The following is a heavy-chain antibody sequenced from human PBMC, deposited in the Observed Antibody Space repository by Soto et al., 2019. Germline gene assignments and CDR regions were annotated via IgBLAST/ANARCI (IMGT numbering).Heavy chain of an antibody. J-gene: IGHJ4*02. Sequence: EVQLVESGGGLTKPGASLRLSCAASGFTFSDTWMSWVRQAPGKGLEWVGRIKNKGEGGTTQYIAPVKGRFTIWRDDSKSMVYLQMNTLKIDDTAVYYCTTDSAYWGQGTLVTVSS. CDR1: GFTFSDTW. CDR3: TTDSAY. CDR2: IKNKGEGGTT. V-gene: IGHV3-15*01.